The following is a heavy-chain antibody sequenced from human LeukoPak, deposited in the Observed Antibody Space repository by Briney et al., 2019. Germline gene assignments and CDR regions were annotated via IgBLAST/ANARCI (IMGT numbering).Heavy chain of an antibody. Sequence: PSETLSLTCAVYGGSFSGYYWSWIRQPPGKGLEWIGEINHSGSTNYNPSLKSRVTISVDTSKNQFSLKLSSVTAADTAVYYCARYPASYCGGDCYPKRPFDYWGQGTLVTVSS. J-gene: IGHJ4*02. CDR2: INHSGST. V-gene: IGHV4-34*01. CDR1: GGSFSGYY. CDR3: ARYPASYCGGDCYPKRPFDY. D-gene: IGHD2-21*02.